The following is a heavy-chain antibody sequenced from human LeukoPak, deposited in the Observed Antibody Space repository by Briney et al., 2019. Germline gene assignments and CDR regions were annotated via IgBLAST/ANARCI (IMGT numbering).Heavy chain of an antibody. CDR2: IRYNGNNQ. CDR1: GFTFNNYG. J-gene: IGHJ6*03. Sequence: GGSLRLSCAASGFTFNNYGMHWVRQAPGKGLEWVAFIRYNGNNQYYADSVKGRFTISRDNFKNTLYLQMNSLKGDDTAVYYCAKDSAFYYIDVWGKGTTVIISS. V-gene: IGHV3-30*02. CDR3: AKDSAFYYIDV. D-gene: IGHD3-10*01.